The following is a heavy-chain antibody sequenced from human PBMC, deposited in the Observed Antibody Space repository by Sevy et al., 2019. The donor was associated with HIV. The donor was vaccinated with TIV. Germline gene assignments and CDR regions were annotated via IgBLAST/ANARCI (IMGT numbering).Heavy chain of an antibody. D-gene: IGHD6-13*01. J-gene: IGHJ4*02. CDR3: AKNTAAAGTGGFDY. CDR2: ISFDGSNK. Sequence: GGSLRLSCAASGLIFSHYGMHWVRQAPGKGLEWVAFISFDGSNKYYVDSVKGRFTISRDNSKNTLYLQMNSLRTEDTDLYYWAKNTAAAGTGGFDYWGQGTLVTVSS. V-gene: IGHV3-30*02. CDR1: GLIFSHYG.